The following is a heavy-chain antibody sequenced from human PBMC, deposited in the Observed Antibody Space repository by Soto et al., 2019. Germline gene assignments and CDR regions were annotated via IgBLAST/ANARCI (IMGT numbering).Heavy chain of an antibody. D-gene: IGHD3-10*01. CDR1: GGSISSSSYY. Sequence: PSETLSLTCTVSGGSISSSSYYWGWIRQPPGKGLDWFGFFYYIGSTYYNPSLKIRVTISVDTSKNHFSLNLNSMTAADTAVYYCARHNYGSGSTYFDYWGQGTLVTVSS. CDR2: FYYIGST. J-gene: IGHJ4*02. V-gene: IGHV4-39*01. CDR3: ARHNYGSGSTYFDY.